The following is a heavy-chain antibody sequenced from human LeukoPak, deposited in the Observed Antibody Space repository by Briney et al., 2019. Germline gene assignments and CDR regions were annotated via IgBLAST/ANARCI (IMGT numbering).Heavy chain of an antibody. J-gene: IGHJ4*02. D-gene: IGHD6-19*01. V-gene: IGHV3-30-3*01. CDR1: GFTFSSYA. CDR2: ISYDGSNK. CDR3: ASLAVAGAFDY. Sequence: PGGPLRLSCAASGFTFSSYAMHWVRQAPGKGLEWVAVISYDGSNKYYADSVKGRFTISRDNSKNTLYLQMNSLRAEDTAVYYCASLAVAGAFDYWGQGTLVTVSS.